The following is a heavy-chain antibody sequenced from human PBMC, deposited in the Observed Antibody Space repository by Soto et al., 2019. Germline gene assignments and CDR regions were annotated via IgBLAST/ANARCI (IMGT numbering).Heavy chain of an antibody. CDR2: INHSGST. J-gene: IGHJ4*02. Sequence: TPSLTCALHRWSFSCFYWGWMHQPPGKGLEWIGEINHSGSTNYNPSLKSRVTISVDTSKNQFSLKLSSVTAADTAVYYCARVPAGGNSDYFDSWGQGTLVTVS. D-gene: IGHD2-21*02. CDR1: RWSFSCFY. CDR3: ARVPAGGNSDYFDS. V-gene: IGHV4-34*01.